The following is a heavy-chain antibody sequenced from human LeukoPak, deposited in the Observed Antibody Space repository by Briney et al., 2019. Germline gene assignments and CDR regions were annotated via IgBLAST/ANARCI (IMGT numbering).Heavy chain of an antibody. D-gene: IGHD3-9*01. CDR3: ARDGIYDILTGGYYYYGMDV. Sequence: ASVKVSCKASGYTFTSYGISWARQAPGQGLEWMGWISAYNGNTNYAQKLQGRVTMTTDTSTSTAYMELRSLRSDDTAVYYCARDGIYDILTGGYYYYGMDVWGKGTTVTVSS. V-gene: IGHV1-18*04. J-gene: IGHJ6*04. CDR2: ISAYNGNT. CDR1: GYTFTSYG.